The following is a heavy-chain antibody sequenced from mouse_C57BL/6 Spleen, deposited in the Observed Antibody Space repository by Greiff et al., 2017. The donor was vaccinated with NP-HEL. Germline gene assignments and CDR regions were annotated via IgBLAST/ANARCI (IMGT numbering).Heavy chain of an antibody. CDR2: IYPGDGDT. D-gene: IGHD3-3*01. J-gene: IGHJ3*01. CDR1: GYAFSSSW. V-gene: IGHV1-82*01. CDR3: ARGDGETWFAY. Sequence: QVQLQQSGPELVKPGASVKISCKASGYAFSSSWMNWVKQRPGKGLEWIGRIYPGDGDTNYNGKFKGKATLTADKSSSTAYMQLSSLTSEDSAVYFCARGDGETWFAYWGQGTLVTVSA.